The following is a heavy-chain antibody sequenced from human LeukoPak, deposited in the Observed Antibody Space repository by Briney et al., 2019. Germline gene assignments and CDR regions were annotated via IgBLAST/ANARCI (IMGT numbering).Heavy chain of an antibody. D-gene: IGHD6-19*01. V-gene: IGHV1-46*01. CDR1: GGTFSSYA. CDR3: ARSRLYSSGWYYFDY. Sequence: ASVKVSCKASGGTFSSYAISWVRQAPGQGLEWMGIINPSGGSTSYAQKFQGRVTMTRDMSTSTVYMELSSLRSEDTAVYYCARSRLYSSGWYYFDYWGQGTLVTVSS. CDR2: INPSGGST. J-gene: IGHJ4*02.